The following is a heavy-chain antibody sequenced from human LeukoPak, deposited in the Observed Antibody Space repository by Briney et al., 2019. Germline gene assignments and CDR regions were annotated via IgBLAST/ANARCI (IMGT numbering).Heavy chain of an antibody. J-gene: IGHJ4*02. CDR2: IYYSGSS. V-gene: IGHV4-39*01. CDR1: GGSMSGDSFH. D-gene: IGHD2-21*02. CDR3: ARLTSTCSGGDCYQYYFDY. Sequence: SETLSLTCTVPGGSMSGDSFHWVWIRQPPGKGLEWIGSIYYSGSSFYNPSLKSRLTMSVDTSKNQFSLKLSSVTAADTARYFCARLTSTCSGGDCYQYYFDYWGQGTLVTVSS.